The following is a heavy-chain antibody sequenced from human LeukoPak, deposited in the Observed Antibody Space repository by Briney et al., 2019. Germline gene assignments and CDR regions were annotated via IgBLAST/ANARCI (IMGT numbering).Heavy chain of an antibody. CDR3: ARATYLWFFDY. CDR1: GNTFTGDY. V-gene: IGHV1-2*06. CDR2: INPNSGGT. J-gene: IGHJ4*02. D-gene: IGHD3-10*01. Sequence: ASMTVSCKASGNTFTGDYMHWVRQAPGQGLEWMGRINPNSGGTNYARKFQGRVTMTRDTSISTAYMELSRLRSDDTAVYYCARATYLWFFDYWGQGTLVTVSS.